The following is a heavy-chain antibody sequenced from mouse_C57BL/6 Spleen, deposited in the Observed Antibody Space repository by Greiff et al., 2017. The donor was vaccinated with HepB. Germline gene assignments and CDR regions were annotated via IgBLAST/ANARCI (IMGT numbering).Heavy chain of an antibody. Sequence: QVQLKQPGAELVKPGASVKVSCKASGYTFTSYWMHWVKQRPGQGLEWIGRIHPSDSDTNYNQKFKGKATLTVDKSSSTAYMQLSSLTSEDSAVYYCAILYYGSRLFDYWGQGTTLTVSS. D-gene: IGHD1-1*01. CDR2: IHPSDSDT. CDR1: GYTFTSYW. V-gene: IGHV1-74*01. CDR3: AILYYGSRLFDY. J-gene: IGHJ2*01.